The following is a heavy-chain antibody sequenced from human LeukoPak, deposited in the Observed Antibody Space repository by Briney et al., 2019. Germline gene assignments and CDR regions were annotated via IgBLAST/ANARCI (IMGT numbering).Heavy chain of an antibody. CDR2: IYYSGST. CDR3: ARVWLPHCSGGSCCDGYGYDY. J-gene: IGHJ4*02. CDR1: GGSISSYY. D-gene: IGHD2-15*01. V-gene: IGHV4-59*01. Sequence: PSETLSLTCTVSGGSISSYYWSWIRQPPGKGPEWIGYIYYSGSTNYNPSLKSRVTISVDTSKNQFSLKLSSVTAADTAVYYCARVWLPHCSGGSCCDGYGYDYWGQGTLVTVSS.